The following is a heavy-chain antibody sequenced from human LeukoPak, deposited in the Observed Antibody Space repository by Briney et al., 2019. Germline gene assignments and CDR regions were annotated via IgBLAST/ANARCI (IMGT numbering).Heavy chain of an antibody. Sequence: GGSLRLSCAASGFTFSSYGTHWVRQAPGKGLEWVAVISYDGSNKYYADSVKGRFTISRDNSKNTLYLQMNSLRAEDTAVYYCAKDLVLAAAGNWVDVWGQGTTVTVSS. CDR3: AKDLVLAAAGNWVDV. V-gene: IGHV3-30*18. D-gene: IGHD6-13*01. CDR2: ISYDGSNK. J-gene: IGHJ6*02. CDR1: GFTFSSYG.